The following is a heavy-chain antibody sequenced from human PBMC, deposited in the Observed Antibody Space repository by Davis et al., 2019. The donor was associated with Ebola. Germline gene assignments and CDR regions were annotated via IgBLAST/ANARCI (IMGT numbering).Heavy chain of an antibody. Sequence: GESLKISCKDSANSFSTYWIGWERQMPGKGLEWTGIIYTGDSDTRYSPSFRGQVTISADKSIKTAFLQWSSLKASDTAMYYCASLRRTITGMDDAFDIWGQGTMVTVSS. D-gene: IGHD2-8*02. V-gene: IGHV5-51*01. CDR2: IYTGDSDT. CDR1: ANSFSTYW. J-gene: IGHJ3*02. CDR3: ASLRRTITGMDDAFDI.